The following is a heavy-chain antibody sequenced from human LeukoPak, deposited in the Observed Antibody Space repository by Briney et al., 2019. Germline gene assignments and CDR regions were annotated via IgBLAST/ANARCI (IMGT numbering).Heavy chain of an antibody. CDR1: GDSVSSNSAA. J-gene: IGHJ4*02. Sequence: PSQTLSLTCAISGDSVSSNSAAWNWIRQSPSRGLEWLGRTYYRSKWFNNYAVSLKSRITINPDSSKNQYSLHLNSVTPEDTAVYYCARMSYDSSPVWGRGTLVTVSS. D-gene: IGHD6-13*01. CDR2: TYYRSKWFN. V-gene: IGHV6-1*01. CDR3: ARMSYDSSPV.